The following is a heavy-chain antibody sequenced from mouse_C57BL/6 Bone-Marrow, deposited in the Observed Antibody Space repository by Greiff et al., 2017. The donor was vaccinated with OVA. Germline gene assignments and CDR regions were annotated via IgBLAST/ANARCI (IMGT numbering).Heavy chain of an antibody. CDR3: AREGDAY. V-gene: IGHV5-4*01. CDR1: GFTFSSYA. CDR2: ISDGGSYT. Sequence: EVQLMESGGGLVKPGGSLKLSCAASGFTFSSYAMSWVRQTPEKRLEWVATISDGGSYTYYPDNVKGRFTISRDNAKNNLYLQMSHLKSEDTAMYYCAREGDAYWGQVTLVTVSA. J-gene: IGHJ3*01.